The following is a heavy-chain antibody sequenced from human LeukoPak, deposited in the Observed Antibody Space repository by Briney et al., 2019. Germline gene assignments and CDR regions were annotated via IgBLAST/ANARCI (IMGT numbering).Heavy chain of an antibody. D-gene: IGHD5-12*01. J-gene: IGHJ6*03. Sequence: VSVKVSCKASGYTFTSYGISWVRQAPGQGLEWMGWISAYNGNTNYAQKLQGRVTMTTDTSTSTAYMELRSLRSDDTAVYYCARESDSGYGYDYYYYMDVWGKGTTVTVSS. CDR1: GYTFTSYG. CDR2: ISAYNGNT. V-gene: IGHV1-18*01. CDR3: ARESDSGYGYDYYYYMDV.